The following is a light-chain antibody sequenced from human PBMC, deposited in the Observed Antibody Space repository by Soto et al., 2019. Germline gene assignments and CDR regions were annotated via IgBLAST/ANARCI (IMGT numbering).Light chain of an antibody. CDR1: SSNIGTNN. V-gene: IGLV1-47*01. CDR3: AAWDDSLSAWV. Sequence: QTVVTQPPSASGTPGQRVTISCSGSSSNIGTNNVHWFQQFPGTAPNLLIYRNNRRPSGVPDRFSGSKSGTSASLAISGLRSEDEADYYCAAWDDSLSAWVFGGGTKVTAL. CDR2: RNN. J-gene: IGLJ3*02.